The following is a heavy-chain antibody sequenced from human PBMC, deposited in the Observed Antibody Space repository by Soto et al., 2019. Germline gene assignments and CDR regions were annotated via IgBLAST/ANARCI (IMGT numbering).Heavy chain of an antibody. V-gene: IGHV4-30-4*01. J-gene: IGHJ4*02. CDR2: IYYSGST. Sequence: QVQLQESGPGLVKPSQTLSLTCTVSGGSISSGDYYWSWIRQPPGKGLEWIGYIYYSGSTYYNPSLKRRVTISVATSKNQFSLKLSSVTAADTAVYYCARDVTTVTTPGHYFDYWGQGTLVTVSS. CDR1: GGSISSGDYY. D-gene: IGHD4-17*01. CDR3: ARDVTTVTTPGHYFDY.